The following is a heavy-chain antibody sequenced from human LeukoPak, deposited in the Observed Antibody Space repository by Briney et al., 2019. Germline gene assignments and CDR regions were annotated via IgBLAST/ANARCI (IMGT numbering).Heavy chain of an antibody. J-gene: IGHJ4*02. Sequence: GGSLRLSCAASGITVSGNYMSWVRQAPGKGLEWVSIIYSGGDTYYADSVKGRFTISRDNSKNTLYLQMNSLRAEDTAVYYCVRDIVPYSSDWYYFDYWGQGTLVTVSS. V-gene: IGHV3-66*01. CDR1: GITVSGNY. CDR2: IYSGGDT. D-gene: IGHD6-25*01. CDR3: VRDIVPYSSDWYYFDY.